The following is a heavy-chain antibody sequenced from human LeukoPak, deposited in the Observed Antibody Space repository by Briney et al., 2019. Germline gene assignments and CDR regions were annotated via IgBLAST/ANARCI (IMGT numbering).Heavy chain of an antibody. CDR3: ARLGESEDYYMDV. D-gene: IGHD3-16*01. CDR2: IYPGDSDT. V-gene: IGHV5-51*03. J-gene: IGHJ6*03. Sequence: PGESLKISCKGSGYSFTSYWIGWVRQMPGKGLEWKGIIYPGDSDTRYSPSFQGQVTISADKSICTAYLQWSSLKASDTAMYYCARLGESEDYYMDVWGKGTTVTVSS. CDR1: GYSFTSYW.